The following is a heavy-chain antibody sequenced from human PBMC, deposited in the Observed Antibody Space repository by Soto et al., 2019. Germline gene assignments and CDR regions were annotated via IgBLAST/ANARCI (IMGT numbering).Heavy chain of an antibody. Sequence: GGSLRLSCAASGFTFSSYSMNWVRQAPGKGLEWVSYISSSSSTIYYADSVKGRVTISRDNAKNSLYLHMNSLRDEDTAVYSCASGLVGARRDDWGQGTLVTVSS. D-gene: IGHD1-26*01. CDR1: GFTFSSYS. J-gene: IGHJ4*02. CDR3: ASGLVGARRDD. CDR2: ISSSSSTI. V-gene: IGHV3-48*02.